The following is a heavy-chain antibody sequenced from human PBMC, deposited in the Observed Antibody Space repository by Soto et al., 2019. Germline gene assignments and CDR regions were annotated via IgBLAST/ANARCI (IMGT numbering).Heavy chain of an antibody. J-gene: IGHJ6*02. CDR2: ISYDGSIK. V-gene: IGHV3-30*18. CDR1: GFSSYG. CDR3: AKSGKGRGSSFQYYYAMDV. D-gene: IGHD2-15*01. Sequence: ESGGGVVQPGRSLRLSCEASGFSSYGMHWVRQAPGKGLEWVAVISYDGSIKNYADSVKGRFTISRDNPKDTLYLQMNSLRPDDTAVYYCAKSGKGRGSSFQYYYAMDVWGQGTTVTVSS.